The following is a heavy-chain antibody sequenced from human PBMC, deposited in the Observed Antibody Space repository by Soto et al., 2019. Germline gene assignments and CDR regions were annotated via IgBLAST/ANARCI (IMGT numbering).Heavy chain of an antibody. CDR1: GDSISSSSYY. CDR2: IYYSGST. J-gene: IGHJ4*02. D-gene: IGHD5-12*01. CDR3: ARARRDGYNYLDY. V-gene: IGHV4-39*01. Sequence: SETLSLTCAVSGDSISSSSYYWGWIRQPPGKGLEWIGSIYYSGSTYYNPSLKSRVTISVDTSKNQFSLKLSSVTAADTAVYYCARARRDGYNYLDYWGQGTLVTVSS.